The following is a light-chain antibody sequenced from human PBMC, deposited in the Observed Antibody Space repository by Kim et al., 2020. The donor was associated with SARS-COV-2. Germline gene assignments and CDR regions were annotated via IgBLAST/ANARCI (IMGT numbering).Light chain of an antibody. J-gene: IGLJ1*01. CDR1: NIGSKR. CDR2: YDS. V-gene: IGLV3-21*04. CDR3: QVWDSSSDLHYV. Sequence: GKTARITCGGNNIGSKRVHWYQQKPGQAPVLVIYYDSDRPSGIPERFSGSNSGNTATLTISRVEAGDEADYYCQVWDSSSDLHYVFGTGTKVTVL.